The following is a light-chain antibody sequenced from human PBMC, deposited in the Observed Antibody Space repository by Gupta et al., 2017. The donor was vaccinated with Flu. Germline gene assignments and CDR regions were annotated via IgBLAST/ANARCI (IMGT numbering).Light chain of an antibody. CDR3: QQYEDWPQT. CDR1: QSVGVN. V-gene: IGKV3-15*01. Sequence: EIVLTQSPATLSLSPGERATLSCRASQSVGVNLAWYQQKPGQAPRLLIYGASTRATGFPAKFSGSGSGTEFILTITSLQSEDFAVDYCQQYEDWPQTFGQGTKVEVK. CDR2: GAS. J-gene: IGKJ1*01.